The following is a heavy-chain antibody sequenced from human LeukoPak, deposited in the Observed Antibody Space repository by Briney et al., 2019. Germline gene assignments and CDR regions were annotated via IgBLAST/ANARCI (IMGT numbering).Heavy chain of an antibody. D-gene: IGHD2-2*01. CDR1: GGTFSSYA. Sequence: SVKVSCKASGGTFSSYAIRWVRQAPGQGLEWMGGIIPIFGTANYAQKFQGRVTITADESTSTAYMELSSLRSEDTAVYYCARGTCYDGCYFDYWGQGTLVTVSS. CDR2: IIPIFGTA. CDR3: ARGTCYDGCYFDY. V-gene: IGHV1-69*13. J-gene: IGHJ4*02.